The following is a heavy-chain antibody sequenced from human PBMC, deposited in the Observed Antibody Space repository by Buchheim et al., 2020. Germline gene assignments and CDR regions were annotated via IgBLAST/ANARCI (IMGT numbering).Heavy chain of an antibody. CDR1: GYTFTNYW. D-gene: IGHD7-27*01. Sequence: EVQLVQSGAEVKKPGESLKISCKGSGYTFTNYWIGWVRQMPGKGLEWMGIIFPDDSDTTYSPSFQGQVTISADQYINTASLQWSSLKASDTAMYYCARSGVNFFDPWGQGTL. CDR3: ARSGVNFFDP. V-gene: IGHV5-51*01. CDR2: IFPDDSDT. J-gene: IGHJ5*02.